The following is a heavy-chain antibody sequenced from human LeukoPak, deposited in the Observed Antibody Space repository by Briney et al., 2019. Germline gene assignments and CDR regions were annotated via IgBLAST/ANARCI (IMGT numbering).Heavy chain of an antibody. D-gene: IGHD4/OR15-4a*01. CDR2: INHSGST. Sequence: SETLSLTCAVYGGSFSGYYWSWIRQPPGKGLEWIGEINHSGSTNYNPSLKSRVTISVDTSKNQFSLKLSSVTAADTAVYYCARVMGDYGISRWGQGTLVTVSS. CDR1: GGSFSGYY. V-gene: IGHV4-34*01. J-gene: IGHJ4*02. CDR3: ARVMGDYGISR.